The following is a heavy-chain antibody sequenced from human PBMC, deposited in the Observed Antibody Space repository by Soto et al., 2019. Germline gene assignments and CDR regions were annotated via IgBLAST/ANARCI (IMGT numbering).Heavy chain of an antibody. CDR2: IWYDGSNK. CDR1: GFTFSSYG. CDR3: ARETRGYGDY. D-gene: IGHD5-18*01. V-gene: IGHV3-33*01. Sequence: QVQLVESGGGVVQPGRSLRLSCAASGFTFSSYGMHWVRQAPGKGLEWVAVIWYDGSNKYYADSVKGRFTISRDNSKNTLYLQMNSLRAEDTAVYCCARETRGYGDYWGQGTLVTVSS. J-gene: IGHJ4*02.